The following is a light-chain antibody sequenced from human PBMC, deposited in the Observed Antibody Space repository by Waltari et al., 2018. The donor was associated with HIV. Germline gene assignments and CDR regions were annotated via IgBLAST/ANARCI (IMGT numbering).Light chain of an antibody. V-gene: IGKV3-20*01. CDR3: QQYDMSPRT. CDR2: GAS. J-gene: IGKJ2*01. Sequence: EIVLTQSPGTLSLSPGERATLSCRASQRIDNNYLAWYQHRPGPAPRLLIFGASSRATGIPDRFSASGSGSDFTLTSSSLDPSDYALYYCQQYDMSPRTFGQGTRVDIK. CDR1: QRIDNNY.